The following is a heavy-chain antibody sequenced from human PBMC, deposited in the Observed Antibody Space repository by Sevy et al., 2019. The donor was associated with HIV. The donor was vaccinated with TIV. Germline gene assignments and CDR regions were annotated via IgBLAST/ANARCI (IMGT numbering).Heavy chain of an antibody. CDR1: GFTFSSYS. CDR3: ARILPAGLDAFDI. J-gene: IGHJ3*02. CDR2: ISSSSTI. D-gene: IGHD2-2*01. V-gene: IGHV3-48*02. Sequence: GGSLRLSCAASGFTFSSYSMNWVRQAPGKGLEWVSYISSSSTIYYADSVKGRFTISRDNAKNSLYLQMNSLRDEDTAVYYCARILPAGLDAFDIWDQGTMVTVSS.